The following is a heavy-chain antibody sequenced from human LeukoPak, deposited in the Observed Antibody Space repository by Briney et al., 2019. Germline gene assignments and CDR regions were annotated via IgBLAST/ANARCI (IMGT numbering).Heavy chain of an antibody. CDR1: GATFTSCA. J-gene: IGHJ4*02. Sequence: SVKLSFKASGATFTSCAISWERLAPGPGLEWMGGIILIFGTANYAQKFQGRVTITADESTSTAYMELSSLRSEDTAVYYCARDRRAYCSGGSCYSPLDYWGQGTLVTVSS. CDR3: ARDRRAYCSGGSCYSPLDY. D-gene: IGHD2-15*01. CDR2: IILIFGTA. V-gene: IGHV1-69*13.